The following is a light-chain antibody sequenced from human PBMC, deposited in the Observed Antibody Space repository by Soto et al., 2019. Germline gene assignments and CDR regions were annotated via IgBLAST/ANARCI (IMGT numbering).Light chain of an antibody. Sequence: EIVMTQSPATLSVSPGEGATLSCRASQSVTSNLAWYEQKPGQAPRLLIYGASTRASGVPARFSGSGSGTEFTLTLSALQSEDFAVYYCQQYNNWPVSFGQGTKVEIK. CDR1: QSVTSN. CDR2: GAS. V-gene: IGKV3-15*01. CDR3: QQYNNWPVS. J-gene: IGKJ1*01.